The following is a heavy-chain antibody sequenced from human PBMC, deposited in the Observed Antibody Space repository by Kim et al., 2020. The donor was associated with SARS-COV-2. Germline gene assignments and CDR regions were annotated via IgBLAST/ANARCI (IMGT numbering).Heavy chain of an antibody. J-gene: IGHJ6*02. CDR3: ARFVRGVIPYYYYGMDV. Sequence: ASVKVSCKASGYTFTSYGISWVRQAPGQGLEWMGWISAYNGNTDYAQRLQGRVTMTTDTSTSTAYMELRSLRSDDTAVYYCARFVRGVIPYYYYGMDVWAKGPRSPSP. CDR1: GYTFTSYG. D-gene: IGHD3-10*02. CDR2: ISAYNGNT. V-gene: IGHV1-18*04.